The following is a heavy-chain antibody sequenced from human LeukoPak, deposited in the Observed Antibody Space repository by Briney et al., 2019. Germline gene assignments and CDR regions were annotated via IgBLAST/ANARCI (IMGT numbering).Heavy chain of an antibody. V-gene: IGHV3-7*01. Sequence: GGSLRLSCAASGFTFSSYWMSWVRQAPGKGLEWVANIKQDGSEKYYVGSVKGRFTISRDNAKNSLYLQMNSLRAEDTAVYYCARETEVQLDSYYYYYYYMDVWGKGTTVTVSS. D-gene: IGHD1-1*01. CDR3: ARETEVQLDSYYYYYYYMDV. CDR2: IKQDGSEK. CDR1: GFTFSSYW. J-gene: IGHJ6*03.